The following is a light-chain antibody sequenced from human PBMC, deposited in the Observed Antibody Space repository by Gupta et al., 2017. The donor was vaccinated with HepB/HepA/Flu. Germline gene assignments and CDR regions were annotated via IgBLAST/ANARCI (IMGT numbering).Light chain of an antibody. Sequence: EHVLTQSPGTLSLSPGQRATLSCRASQSVSSSYLAWYQQKPGQAPRLLIYGAYSRATGIPDRFSGSGSGTDFTLTISRLEPEDFAVYYCQQYHRSPPESSFGQGTKLEIK. CDR1: QSVSSSY. J-gene: IGKJ2*04. CDR3: QQYHRSPPESS. V-gene: IGKV3-20*01. CDR2: GAY.